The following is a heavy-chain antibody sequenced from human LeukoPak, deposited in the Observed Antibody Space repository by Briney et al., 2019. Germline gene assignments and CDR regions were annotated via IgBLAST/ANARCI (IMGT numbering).Heavy chain of an antibody. CDR2: INSDGSST. V-gene: IGHV3-74*01. D-gene: IGHD5-18*01. CDR1: GFTFSSYW. J-gene: IGHJ6*03. CDR3: ARGEDTAMVLFYYYMDA. Sequence: GGSLRLSCAASGFTFSSYWMHWVRQAPGKGLVWVSRINSDGSSTSYADSVKGRFTISRDNAKNTLYLQMNSLRAEDTAVYYCARGEDTAMVLFYYYMDAWGKGTTVTVSS.